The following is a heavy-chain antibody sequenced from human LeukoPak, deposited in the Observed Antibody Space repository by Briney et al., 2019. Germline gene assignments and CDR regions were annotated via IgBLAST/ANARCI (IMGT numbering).Heavy chain of an antibody. CDR1: GGSISSGGYY. Sequence: PSETLSCTSTVSGGSISSGGYYWSWIPQHPRKGLEWIGEIDHSGRTNYNRSLKSRVTISVATSKNPFSLKLSPVTAADTAVYYCAREFLGIHFGYWYFDLWGRGTLVTVSS. V-gene: IGHV4-31*03. D-gene: IGHD7-27*01. J-gene: IGHJ2*01. CDR2: IDHSGRT. CDR3: AREFLGIHFGYWYFDL.